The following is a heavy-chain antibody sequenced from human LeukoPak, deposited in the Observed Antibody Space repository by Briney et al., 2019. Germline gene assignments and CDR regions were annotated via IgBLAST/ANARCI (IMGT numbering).Heavy chain of an antibody. D-gene: IGHD3-22*01. CDR2: ISYDGSNK. CDR3: ATHYYDSSGYYSPDY. CDR1: GFIFSKYA. Sequence: HAGGSLRLSCAASGFIFSKYAMYWVRQAPGKGLEWVAVISYDGSNKYYADSVKGRFTISRDNSKNTLYLQMNSLRAEDTAVYYCATHYYDSSGYYSPDYWGQGTLVSVSS. J-gene: IGHJ4*02. V-gene: IGHV3-30-3*01.